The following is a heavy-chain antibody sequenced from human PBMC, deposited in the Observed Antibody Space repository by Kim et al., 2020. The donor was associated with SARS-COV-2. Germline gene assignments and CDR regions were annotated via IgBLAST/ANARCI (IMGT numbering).Heavy chain of an antibody. CDR1: GFTLSDYY. D-gene: IGHD5-12*01. J-gene: IGHJ6*02. CDR2: ISSRSTYI. CDR3: ARRGLGGYTGYDWDYHYYYGMDV. V-gene: IGHV3-11*06. Sequence: GGSLRLSCVASGFTLSDYYMTWIRQAPGKGLEWVSDISSRSTYIKYADSVKGRFIISRDSVKNSLYLQMNSLRAEDTAVYYCARRGLGGYTGYDWDYHYYYGMDVWGQGTTVTVSS.